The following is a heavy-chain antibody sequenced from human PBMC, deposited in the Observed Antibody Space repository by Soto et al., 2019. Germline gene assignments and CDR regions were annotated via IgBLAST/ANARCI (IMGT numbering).Heavy chain of an antibody. V-gene: IGHV3-73*01. J-gene: IGHJ4*02. CDR1: GFTFSGSA. CDR2: IRSKANSYAT. Sequence: PGGSLRLSCAASGFTFSGSAMHWVRQASGKGLEWVGRIRSKANSYATAYAASVKGRFTISRDDSKNTAYLQMNSLKTEDTAVYYCTRTTVTTSDFDYWGQGTLFTVSS. CDR3: TRTTVTTSDFDY. D-gene: IGHD4-17*01.